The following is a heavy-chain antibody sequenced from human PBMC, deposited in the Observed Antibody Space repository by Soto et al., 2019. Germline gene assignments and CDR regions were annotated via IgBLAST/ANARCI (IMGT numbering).Heavy chain of an antibody. CDR3: AVSLYGVVLHYYYRMDV. CDR1: GYTFTSYA. J-gene: IGHJ6*02. CDR2: INAGNGNT. V-gene: IGHV1-3*01. D-gene: IGHD3-3*01. Sequence: ASVKVSCKASGYTFTSYAMHWVRQAPGQRLEWMGWINAGNGNTKYSQKFQGRVTITRDTSASTAYMELSSLRSEDTAFYYCAVSLYGVVLHYYYRMDVWGPGTSVTVSS.